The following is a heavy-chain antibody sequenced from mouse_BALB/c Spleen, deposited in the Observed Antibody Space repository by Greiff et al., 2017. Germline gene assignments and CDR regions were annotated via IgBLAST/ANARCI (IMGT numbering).Heavy chain of an antibody. J-gene: IGHJ4*01. D-gene: IGHD1-1*01. CDR2: IWAGGST. Sequence: VQVVESGPGLVAPSQSLSITCTVSGFSLTSYGVHWVRQPPGKGLEWLGVIWAGGSTNYNSALMSRLSISKDNSKSQVFLKMNSLQTDDTAMYYCARDGVVALYYYAMDYWGQGTSVTVSS. CDR3: ARDGVVALYYYAMDY. V-gene: IGHV2-9*02. CDR1: GFSLTSYG.